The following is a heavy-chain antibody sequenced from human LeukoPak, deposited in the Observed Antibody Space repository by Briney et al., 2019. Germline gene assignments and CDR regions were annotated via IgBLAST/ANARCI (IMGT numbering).Heavy chain of an antibody. J-gene: IGHJ4*02. CDR1: GFTVSSKY. CDR3: ASEYTYGYYYFDY. D-gene: IGHD5-18*01. V-gene: IGHV3-53*01. Sequence: GGSLRLSCAASGFTVSSKYMSWVRQAPGKGLEWVSVIYSGGSTYFADSVKGRSTISRDNSKNTLYLQMNSLRAEDTAVYYCASEYTYGYYYFDYWGQGTLVTVSS. CDR2: IYSGGST.